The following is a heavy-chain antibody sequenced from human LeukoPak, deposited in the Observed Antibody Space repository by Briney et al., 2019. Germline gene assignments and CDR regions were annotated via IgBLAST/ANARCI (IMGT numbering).Heavy chain of an antibody. Sequence: GGSLRLSCAASGFTFSSYSMNWVRQAPGKGLEWVAFIRYDGSNKYYADSVKGRFTISRDNSKNTLYLQMNSLRAEDTAVYYRAKDRASDIVVAIDYWGQGTLVTVSS. CDR2: IRYDGSNK. CDR1: GFTFSSYS. V-gene: IGHV3-30*02. J-gene: IGHJ4*02. CDR3: AKDRASDIVVAIDY. D-gene: IGHD2-2*01.